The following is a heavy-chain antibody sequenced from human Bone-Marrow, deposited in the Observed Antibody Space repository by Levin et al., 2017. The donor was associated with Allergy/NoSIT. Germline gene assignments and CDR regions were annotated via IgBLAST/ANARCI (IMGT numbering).Heavy chain of an antibody. Sequence: ASETLSLTCAVYGGSISGYYWSWIRQPPGKGLEWIGEINHSGSTNYNPSLKSRVIISVDTSKSQISLNLRSVTAADTAVYYCARGGTWPTQSDYWGQGTLVTVSS. V-gene: IGHV4-34*01. CDR2: INHSGST. CDR3: ARGGTWPTQSDY. CDR1: GGSISGYY. J-gene: IGHJ4*02.